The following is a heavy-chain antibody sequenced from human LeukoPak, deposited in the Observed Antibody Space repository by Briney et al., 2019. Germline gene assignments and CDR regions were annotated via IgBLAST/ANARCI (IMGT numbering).Heavy chain of an antibody. V-gene: IGHV3-48*03. D-gene: IGHD3-3*01. CDR3: ARDFRGYHRIDY. CDR2: ISGSGSTK. J-gene: IGHJ4*02. Sequence: GGSLRLSCAASGFTFSSCQMNWVRQAPGKGLEWVSYISGSGSTKYYADSVKGRFTISRDNAKDSLFLQMNSLRAEDTAVYYCARDFRGYHRIDYWGQGTLVTVSS. CDR1: GFTFSSCQ.